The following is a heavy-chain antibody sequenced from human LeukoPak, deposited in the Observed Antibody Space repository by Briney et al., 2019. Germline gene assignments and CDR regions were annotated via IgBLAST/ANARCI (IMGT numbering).Heavy chain of an antibody. CDR1: GFTFSSYW. J-gene: IGHJ4*02. Sequence: GGSLRLSCAASGFTFSSYWMSWVRQAPGKGLEWVANIKQDGSEKYYVDSVKGRFTISRDNVKNSLYLQMNSLRAEDTAVYYCARRAYVWGSYRYYYFDYWGQGTLVTVSS. V-gene: IGHV3-7*01. D-gene: IGHD3-16*02. CDR2: IKQDGSEK. CDR3: ARRAYVWGSYRYYYFDY.